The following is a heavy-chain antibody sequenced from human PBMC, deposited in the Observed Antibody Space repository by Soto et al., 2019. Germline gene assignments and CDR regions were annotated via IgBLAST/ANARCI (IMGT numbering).Heavy chain of an antibody. Sequence: QVQLQESGPGLVKPSETLSLTCGVSGDSVSSPYYWCWVRQPPGKGLEWIGEVFHTGTTSYNPSLSSRVTISMDKSNNQFSLDLSSVTAADTAVYYCARSAGWYAVHSWGPGTLVIVSS. D-gene: IGHD6-19*01. CDR2: VFHTGTT. J-gene: IGHJ4*02. V-gene: IGHV4-4*02. CDR3: ARSAGWYAVHS. CDR1: GDSVSSPYY.